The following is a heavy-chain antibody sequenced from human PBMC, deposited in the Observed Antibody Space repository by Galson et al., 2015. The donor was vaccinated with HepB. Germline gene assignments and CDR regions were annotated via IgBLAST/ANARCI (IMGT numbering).Heavy chain of an antibody. Sequence: SLRLSCAASGFTFSSYWMSWVRQAPGKGLEWVANIKQDGSEKYYVDSVKGRFTISRDNAKNSLYLQMNSLRAEDTAVYYCARGDSSSWFFLIYDAFDIWGQGTMVTVSS. CDR3: ARGDSSSWFFLIYDAFDI. V-gene: IGHV3-7*01. CDR1: GFTFSSYW. D-gene: IGHD6-13*01. J-gene: IGHJ3*02. CDR2: IKQDGSEK.